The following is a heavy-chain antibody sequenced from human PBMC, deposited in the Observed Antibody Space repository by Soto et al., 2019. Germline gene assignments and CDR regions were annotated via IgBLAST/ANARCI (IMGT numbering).Heavy chain of an antibody. CDR2: IIPIFGTA. CDR3: ARGGSGWSAEYFQH. Sequence: GASVKVSFKASGGTFSSYAISWLRQAPGQGLDWMGGIIPIFGTANYAQKFQGRVTITADESTSTAYMELSSLRSEDTAVYYCARGGSGWSAEYFQHWGQGTLVTVSS. D-gene: IGHD6-19*01. V-gene: IGHV1-69*01. J-gene: IGHJ1*01. CDR1: GGTFSSYA.